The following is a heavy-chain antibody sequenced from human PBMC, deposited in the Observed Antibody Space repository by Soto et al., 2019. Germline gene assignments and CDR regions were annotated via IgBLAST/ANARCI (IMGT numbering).Heavy chain of an antibody. J-gene: IGHJ4*02. D-gene: IGHD4-17*01. CDR1: GYTFAAYY. V-gene: IGHV1-2*02. Sequence: ASVKVSCKPSGYTFAAYYIHWIRQAPGQGLEWMGWINPTSGGTVYAQNFQDRVTMTRDTSISTAYMELRRLNSDDTAVYYCVRDPDYGDYWGYFFDSWGQGTPVTVSS. CDR2: INPTSGGT. CDR3: VRDPDYGDYWGYFFDS.